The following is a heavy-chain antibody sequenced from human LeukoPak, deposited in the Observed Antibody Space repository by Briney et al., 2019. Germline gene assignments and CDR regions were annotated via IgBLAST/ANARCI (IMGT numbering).Heavy chain of an antibody. D-gene: IGHD1-7*01. CDR2: IYYSGST. CDR3: ARLGLDIPGTMGPDY. Sequence: PSQTLSLTCTVSGASISSGSYYWSWIRQPPGKGLEWIGSIYYSGSTYYNPSLKSRVTISVDTSKNQFSLKLSSVTAADTAVYYCARLGLDIPGTMGPDYWGQGTLVTVSS. J-gene: IGHJ4*02. V-gene: IGHV4-39*01. CDR1: GASISSGSYY.